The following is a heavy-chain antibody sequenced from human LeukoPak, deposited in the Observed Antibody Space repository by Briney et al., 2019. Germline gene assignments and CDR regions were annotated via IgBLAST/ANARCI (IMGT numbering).Heavy chain of an antibody. CDR3: GRDKLRYWFDP. CDR2: IYHSGST. Sequence: PSETLSLTCAVSRGSISSGGDSWSGIRQPPGKGLEWIGYIYHSGSTYYNPSLKSRVTISVDRSKNQFSLKLSSVTAADTAVYYCGRDKLRYWFDPWGQGTLVTVSS. CDR1: RGSISSGGDS. D-gene: IGHD1-26*01. J-gene: IGHJ5*02. V-gene: IGHV4-30-2*01.